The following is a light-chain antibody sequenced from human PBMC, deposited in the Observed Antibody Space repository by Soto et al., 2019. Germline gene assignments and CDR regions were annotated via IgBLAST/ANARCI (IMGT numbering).Light chain of an antibody. CDR1: SGHSSYI. V-gene: IGLV4-60*02. CDR2: LEGSGSY. CDR3: ETWDSNTPLV. Sequence: QSVLTQSSSASASLGSSVKLTCTLSSGHSSYIIAWHQQQPGKAPRYLMKLEGSGSYNKGSGVPDRFSGSSSGADRYLTISNLQFEDEADYYCETWDSNTPLVFGGGTKLTVL. J-gene: IGLJ3*02.